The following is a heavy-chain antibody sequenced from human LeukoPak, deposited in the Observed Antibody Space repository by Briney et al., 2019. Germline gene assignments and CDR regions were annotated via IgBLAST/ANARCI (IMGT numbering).Heavy chain of an antibody. J-gene: IGHJ6*04. V-gene: IGHV3-7*01. CDR1: GLTFSTYW. CDR3: AGGIAMVRGGDV. Sequence: GGSLRLSCAASGLTFSTYWMTWVRQAPGKGLEWVANIKQDGSEKNYVDSVKGRFTISRDNAKNSLYLQMNSLRVEDTAVYYRAGGIAMVRGGDVWGKGTTVTVSS. D-gene: IGHD3-10*01. CDR2: IKQDGSEK.